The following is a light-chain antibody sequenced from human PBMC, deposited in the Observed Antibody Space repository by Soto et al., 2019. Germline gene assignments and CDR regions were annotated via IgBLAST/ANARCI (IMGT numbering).Light chain of an antibody. CDR2: QSN. V-gene: IGLV1-51*02. CDR1: TSNIGNNY. CDR3: GSWDHSVSVFV. J-gene: IGLJ1*01. Sequence: QSVLTQPPSVSAAPGQKVTISCSGSTSNIGNNYVSWFQQLPGTAPKLIIYQSNRRPSGIPDRFSGSKSGTSATLGITGLQTGDEADYYCGSWDHSVSVFVFGTGTKVTAL.